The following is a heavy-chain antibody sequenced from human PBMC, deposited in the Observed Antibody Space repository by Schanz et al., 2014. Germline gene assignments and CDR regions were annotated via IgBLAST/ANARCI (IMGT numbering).Heavy chain of an antibody. Sequence: QVQLVQSGAEVKKPGASVKVSCKVSGYSLNELSMHWVRQAPGRGLEWMGRIIPILDKTNYAQKFQDRVTITADKSTSTAYMELSSLRSEDTAVYYCARGLGDERWLDLNEAFDIWGQGTIVTVSS. V-gene: IGHV1-69*04. D-gene: IGHD6-19*01. CDR2: IIPILDKT. J-gene: IGHJ3*02. CDR3: ARGLGDERWLDLNEAFDI. CDR1: GYSLNELS.